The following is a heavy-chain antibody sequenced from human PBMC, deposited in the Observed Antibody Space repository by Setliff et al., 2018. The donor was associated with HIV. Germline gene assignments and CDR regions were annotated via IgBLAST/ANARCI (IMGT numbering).Heavy chain of an antibody. Sequence: GASVKVSCKASGYTFTGYYMHWVRQAPGQGLEWMGWINPNSGGTNYAQKFQGWVTMTRDTSISTAYMELSRLRSDDTAVYYCARDYYDSSGYIFFPGLPDYWGQGTLVTVSS. V-gene: IGHV1-2*04. CDR2: INPNSGGT. CDR3: ARDYYDSSGYIFFPGLPDY. CDR1: GYTFTGYY. D-gene: IGHD3-22*01. J-gene: IGHJ4*02.